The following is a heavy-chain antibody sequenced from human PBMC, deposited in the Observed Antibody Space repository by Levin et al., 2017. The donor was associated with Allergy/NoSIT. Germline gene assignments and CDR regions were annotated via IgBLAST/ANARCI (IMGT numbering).Heavy chain of an antibody. CDR3: AKDPLAYCGGDCYSWYYYGMDV. CDR1: GFTFSTYG. CDR2: ISYDGSKK. V-gene: IGHV3-30*18. Sequence: GGSLRLSCAVSGFTFSTYGMHWVRQAPGKGLEWVAVISYDGSKKYYADSVKGRFTISRDNSKNTLYLQMNGLRAEDTAVYYCAKDPLAYCGGDCYSWYYYGMDVWGQGTTVTVSS. D-gene: IGHD2-21*02. J-gene: IGHJ6*02.